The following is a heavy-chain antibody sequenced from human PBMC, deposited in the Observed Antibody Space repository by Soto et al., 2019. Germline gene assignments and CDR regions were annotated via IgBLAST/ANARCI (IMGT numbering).Heavy chain of an antibody. Sequence: GESLMTSCKGSGYSFTSYWISWVRQMPGKGLEWMGRIDPSDSYTNYSPSLQGHVTISADKSISTAYLQWSSLKASDTAMYYCARENTAMVSRIYYYYGMDVWGQGTTVTVSS. V-gene: IGHV5-10-1*01. J-gene: IGHJ6*02. CDR3: ARENTAMVSRIYYYYGMDV. D-gene: IGHD5-18*01. CDR1: GYSFTSYW. CDR2: IDPSDSYT.